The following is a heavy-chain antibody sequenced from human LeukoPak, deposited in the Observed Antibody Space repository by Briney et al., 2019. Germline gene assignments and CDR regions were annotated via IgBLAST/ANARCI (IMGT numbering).Heavy chain of an antibody. J-gene: IGHJ4*02. CDR1: GFTFSSYW. CDR3: ARDIIGDYGALEN. Sequence: GGSLRLSCAASGFTFSSYWMTWVRQAPGKGLEWVANIKPDGSQIYYVDSVKGRFTISRDNSKNTLYLQMNSLRAEDTAVYYCARDIIGDYGALENWGQGTLVTVSS. CDR2: IKPDGSQI. V-gene: IGHV3-7*01. D-gene: IGHD4-17*01.